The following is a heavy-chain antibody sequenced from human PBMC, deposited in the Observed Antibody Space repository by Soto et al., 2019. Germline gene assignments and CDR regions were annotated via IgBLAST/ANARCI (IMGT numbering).Heavy chain of an antibody. Sequence: QVQLVESGGGVVRPGKSLTLSCTGSGFAFGGFGIHWVRQTPGKGLEWLAMTSSDGSNKYLADSVKGRFTVSRDMSRTMVFLQMDNLRFEDTAVYYCARGGDVLDYWGRGALVTVSS. D-gene: IGHD3-16*01. V-gene: IGHV3-30*03. CDR1: GFAFGGFG. CDR3: ARGGDVLDY. CDR2: TSSDGSNK. J-gene: IGHJ4*02.